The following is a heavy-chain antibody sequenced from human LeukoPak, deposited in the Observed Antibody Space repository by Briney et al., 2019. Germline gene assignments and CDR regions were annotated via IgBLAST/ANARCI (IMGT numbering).Heavy chain of an antibody. Sequence: GTSVTVSCKASVFTFTISAMQWVRQARGQRLEWIGWIVVGSGNTNYAHTFQERVTITREMTTSTAYMELSSLRSEDTALYCCAAVSESYYDSSGYYSSFDFWGQGTLVTVSS. CDR1: VFTFTISA. CDR3: AAVSESYYDSSGYYSSFDF. D-gene: IGHD3-22*01. V-gene: IGHV1-58*02. J-gene: IGHJ4*02. CDR2: IVVGSGNT.